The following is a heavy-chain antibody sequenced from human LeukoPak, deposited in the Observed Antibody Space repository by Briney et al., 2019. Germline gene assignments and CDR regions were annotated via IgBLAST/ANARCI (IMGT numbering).Heavy chain of an antibody. J-gene: IGHJ6*02. CDR3: ARATVPYYYYYGMDV. CDR2: IYSGGST. Sequence: GGSLRLSCAASGFTVGSNYMSWVRQAPGKGLEWVSVIYSGGSTYYADSVKGRFTISRDNSKNTLYLQMNSLRAEDTAVYYCARATVPYYYYYGMDVWGQGTTVTVSS. V-gene: IGHV3-53*01. CDR1: GFTVGSNY. D-gene: IGHD4-17*01.